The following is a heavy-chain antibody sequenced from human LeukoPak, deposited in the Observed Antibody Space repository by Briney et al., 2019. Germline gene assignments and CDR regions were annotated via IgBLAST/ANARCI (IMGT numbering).Heavy chain of an antibody. CDR3: ARSVAAAGKIDY. D-gene: IGHD6-13*01. CDR1: GGSFSGYY. J-gene: IGHJ4*02. V-gene: IGHV4-34*01. Sequence: SETLSLTCAVYGGSFSGYYWSWIRQPPGKGLEWIGEINHSGSTYYNPSLKSRVTISVDRSKNQFSLKLSSVTAADTAVYYCARSVAAAGKIDYWGQGTLVTVSS. CDR2: INHSGST.